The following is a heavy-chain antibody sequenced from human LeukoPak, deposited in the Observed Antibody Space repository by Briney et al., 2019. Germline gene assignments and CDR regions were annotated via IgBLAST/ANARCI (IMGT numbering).Heavy chain of an antibody. CDR3: ARDGDLFDY. V-gene: IGHV3-48*04. D-gene: IGHD4-17*01. Sequence: GGSLRLSCAASGFSFSGYSMSWVRQAPGKGLEWVSYIGRSSSAIYYADSVKGRFTISRDNAKNSLYLQMSSLRAEDTAVYYCARDGDLFDYWGQGTLVTVSS. CDR1: GFSFSGYS. CDR2: IGRSSSAI. J-gene: IGHJ4*02.